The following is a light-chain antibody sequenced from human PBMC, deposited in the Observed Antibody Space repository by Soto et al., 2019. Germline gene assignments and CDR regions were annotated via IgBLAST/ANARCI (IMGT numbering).Light chain of an antibody. CDR1: QSIRSY. CDR2: AAY. CDR3: QQTYTTPPE. Sequence: DIQMTQSPSSLSAYVGDRVNIACRASQSIRSYLNWYQQKPGKPPKLLIYAAYSLYSGVPSRFRGSRSGTDFTLTIISLQPEDYATYYCQQTYTTPPEFGQGTKVDIK. J-gene: IGKJ1*01. V-gene: IGKV1-39*01.